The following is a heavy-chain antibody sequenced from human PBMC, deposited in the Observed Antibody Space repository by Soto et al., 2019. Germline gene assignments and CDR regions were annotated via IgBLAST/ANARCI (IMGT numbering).Heavy chain of an antibody. CDR2: IYYSGST. Sequence: QVQLQESGPGLVKPSETLSLTCTVSGGSISSYYWSWIRQPPGKGLEWIGYIYYSGSTNYNPSLTXRVTISVDTSKNPFSLKLSSVTAADTAVYYCAREWGYYSDFWGQGTLVTVSS. J-gene: IGHJ4*02. V-gene: IGHV4-59*01. CDR1: GGSISSYY. CDR3: AREWGYYSDF. D-gene: IGHD3-16*01.